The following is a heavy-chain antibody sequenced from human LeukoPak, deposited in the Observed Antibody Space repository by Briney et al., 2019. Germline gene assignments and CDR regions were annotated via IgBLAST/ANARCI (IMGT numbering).Heavy chain of an antibody. J-gene: IGHJ5*02. D-gene: IGHD3-10*01. V-gene: IGHV3-7*05. CDR3: VRGSSGTVVRGIAWAWFDP. CDR2: IKPDGGET. Sequence: GSLRLSCRASGFTFRSYGMHWVRQTPGKGLDWVANIKPDGGETYYVDSVNGRFTISRDNAKNSLYLQMNSLRAEDTAVYYCVRGSSGTVVRGIAWAWFDPWGQGTLVTVSS. CDR1: GFTFRSYG.